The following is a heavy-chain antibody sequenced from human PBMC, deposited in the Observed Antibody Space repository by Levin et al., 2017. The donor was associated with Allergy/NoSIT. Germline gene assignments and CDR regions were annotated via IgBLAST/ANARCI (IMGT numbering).Heavy chain of an antibody. CDR3: ARPRAGETSGWYYVEY. D-gene: IGHD6-19*01. V-gene: IGHV5-51*01. J-gene: IGHJ4*01. CDR2: IYPGDSNT. Sequence: KPGESLKISCKGSGYSFTNHWIGWVRQMPGKGLEWMGIIYPGDSNTRYIPSFQGQVTISVDKSITTAYLQWDSLKASDTAMYYCARPRAGETSGWYYVEYWGQGTLVTVSS. CDR1: GYSFTNHW.